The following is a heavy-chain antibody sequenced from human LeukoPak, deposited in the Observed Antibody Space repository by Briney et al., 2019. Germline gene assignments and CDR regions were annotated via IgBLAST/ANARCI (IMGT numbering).Heavy chain of an antibody. CDR1: GFRFSNSW. D-gene: IGHD3-22*01. CDR3: AREDYYDSSGSIDY. J-gene: IGHJ4*02. Sequence: PGGSLRLSCAASGFRFSNSWMYWVRQGPGKGPVWVSRMKTDGTRVEYADSVKGRFTISRDNAKNTLFLQMSSLRVEDTAVYYCAREDYYDSSGSIDYWGQGTLVTVSS. CDR2: MKTDGTRV. V-gene: IGHV3-74*01.